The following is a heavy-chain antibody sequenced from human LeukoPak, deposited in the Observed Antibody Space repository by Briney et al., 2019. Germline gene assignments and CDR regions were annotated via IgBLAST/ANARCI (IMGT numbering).Heavy chain of an antibody. CDR1: GGSISSYY. CDR3: AREVPMITFGGVIVIGAFDI. Sequence: SETLSLTCTVSGGSISSYYWSWIRQPPGKGLEWIGYIYYSGSTNYNPSLKNRVTISVDTSKNQFSLKLSSVTAADTAVYYCAREVPMITFGGVIVIGAFDIWGRGTMVTVSS. J-gene: IGHJ3*02. CDR2: IYYSGST. V-gene: IGHV4-59*01. D-gene: IGHD3-16*02.